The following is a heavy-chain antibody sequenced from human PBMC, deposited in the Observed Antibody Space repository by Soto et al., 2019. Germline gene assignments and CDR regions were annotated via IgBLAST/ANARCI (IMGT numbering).Heavy chain of an antibody. CDR1: GFTFSSYW. Sequence: GGSLRLSCAASGFTFSSYWMSWVRQAPGKGLEWVANIKQDGSEKYYVDSVKGRFTISRDNAKNSLYLQMNSLRAEDTAVYYCARTPYYDFWSGYYFARDYYYYYYMDVWGKGTTVTVSS. D-gene: IGHD3-3*01. V-gene: IGHV3-7*01. J-gene: IGHJ6*03. CDR3: ARTPYYDFWSGYYFARDYYYYYYMDV. CDR2: IKQDGSEK.